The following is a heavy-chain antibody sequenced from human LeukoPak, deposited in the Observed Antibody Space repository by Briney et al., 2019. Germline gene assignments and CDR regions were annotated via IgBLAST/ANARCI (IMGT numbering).Heavy chain of an antibody. V-gene: IGHV1-2*02. CDR2: INPNSGGT. Sequence: ASVPVPYKDSGYTFNDYYMHWLRQAPPRGLEGMGWINPNSGGTNYAQKFQGRVTMTRDTSISTAYMELSRLRSDDTAVYYCARPNDYGDYFDYWGQGTLVTVSS. CDR1: GYTFNDYY. D-gene: IGHD4-17*01. CDR3: ARPNDYGDYFDY. J-gene: IGHJ4*02.